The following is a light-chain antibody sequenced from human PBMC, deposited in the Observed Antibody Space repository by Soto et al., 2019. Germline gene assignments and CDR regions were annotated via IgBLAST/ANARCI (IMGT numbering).Light chain of an antibody. Sequence: QSALTQPASVSGSPGQSITISCSGTSSDVGTYNLVSWYQQLPGKAPKLMIYEGNKRPSGVSNRFSGSNSGNTASLTISGLQAEDEADYYCSSYSGSLIVVFGGGTKVTVL. J-gene: IGLJ2*01. CDR2: EGN. CDR1: SSDVGTYNL. V-gene: IGLV2-23*01. CDR3: SSYSGSLIVV.